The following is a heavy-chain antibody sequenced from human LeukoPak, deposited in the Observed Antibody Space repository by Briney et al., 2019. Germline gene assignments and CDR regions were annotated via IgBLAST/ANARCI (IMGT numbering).Heavy chain of an antibody. J-gene: IGHJ3*02. CDR1: GFTFSSYI. CDR2: ISGSSSSI. D-gene: IGHD5-18*01. CDR3: ANQGDTLRAFDI. Sequence: GGSLRLSCAASGFTFSSYIMNWVRQAPGKGLEWVSSISGSSSSIYYADSVKGRFTISRDNSKNTLYLQMNSLRAEDTAVYYCANQGDTLRAFDIWGQGTMVTVSS. V-gene: IGHV3-21*04.